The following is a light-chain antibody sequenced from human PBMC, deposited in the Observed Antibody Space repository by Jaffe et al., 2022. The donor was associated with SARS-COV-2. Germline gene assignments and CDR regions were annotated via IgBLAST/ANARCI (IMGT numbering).Light chain of an antibody. CDR1: QSVSGY. J-gene: IGKJ3*01. CDR3: QQSYRTPFT. Sequence: DIQMTQSPSSLSASVGDRVTITCRASQSVSGYLNWYQQKPGKAPKLLIYTASSLQSGVPSRFSGSASGTDFTLTISSLQPEDFATYFCQQSYRTPFTFGPGTKVEIK. CDR2: TAS. V-gene: IGKV1-39*01.